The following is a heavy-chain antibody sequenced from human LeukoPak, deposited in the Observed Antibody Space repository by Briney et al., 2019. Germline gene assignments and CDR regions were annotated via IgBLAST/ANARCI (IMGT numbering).Heavy chain of an antibody. CDR3: AKVQGPTPVYGYLGNFDY. J-gene: IGHJ4*02. CDR2: ISWNSGSI. CDR1: GFTFDDYA. Sequence: GGSLRLSCAASGFTFDDYAMHWVRQAPGKGLEWVSGISWNSGSIGYADSVKGRFTISRDNAKNSLYLQMNSLRAEDTALYYCAKVQGPTPVYGYLGNFDYWGQGTLVTVSS. V-gene: IGHV3-9*01. D-gene: IGHD5-18*01.